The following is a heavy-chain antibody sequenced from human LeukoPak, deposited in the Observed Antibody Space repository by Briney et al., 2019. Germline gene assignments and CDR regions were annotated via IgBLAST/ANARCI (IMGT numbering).Heavy chain of an antibody. V-gene: IGHV3-7*04. J-gene: IGHJ4*02. CDR2: IKEDGSEK. CDR3: ARGLKASAY. Sequence: SGGSLRLSCAASGFTFSHYWMSWVRQAPGKGLEWVANIKEDGSEKNYVDSVRGRFTISRDNAKNSLYLQMNSLRAEDTAVYYCARGLKASAYWGQGTLATVSS. CDR1: GFTFSHYW. D-gene: IGHD2-15*01.